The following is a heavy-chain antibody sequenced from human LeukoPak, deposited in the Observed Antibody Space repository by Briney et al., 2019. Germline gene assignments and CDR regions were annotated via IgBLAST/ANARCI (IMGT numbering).Heavy chain of an antibody. J-gene: IGHJ3*02. V-gene: IGHV3-11*04. Sequence: GGSLRLSCAASGFTFGDYYMSWIRQAPGKGLEWVSYISSSGNTISYADSVKGRFTISRDNAKNSLYLQMNSLRAEDTAVYYCATSTKLHVFDIWGQGTMVTVSS. CDR2: ISSSGNTI. D-gene: IGHD2-2*01. CDR3: ATSTKLHVFDI. CDR1: GFTFGDYY.